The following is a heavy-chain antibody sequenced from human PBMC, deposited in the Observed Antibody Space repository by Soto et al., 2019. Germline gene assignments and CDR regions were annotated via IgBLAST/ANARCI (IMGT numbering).Heavy chain of an antibody. Sequence: SETLSLTCTVSGGSISSSSYYWGWFRQPPGKGLEWIGSIYYSGNTYYNPSLKSRVTISVDTSNNQFSVKLSSVTAADTAVFYCARGMTTVTTFDYWGQGTLVTVS. CDR2: IYYSGNT. V-gene: IGHV4-39*01. CDR1: GGSISSSSYY. CDR3: ARGMTTVTTFDY. J-gene: IGHJ4*02. D-gene: IGHD4-17*01.